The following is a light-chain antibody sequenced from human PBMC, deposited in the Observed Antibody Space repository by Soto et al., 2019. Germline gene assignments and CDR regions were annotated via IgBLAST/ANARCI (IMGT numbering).Light chain of an antibody. CDR1: SSDVGGYNY. Sequence: SALTQPASASGSPGQSITISCTGTSSDVGGYNYVSWYQQHPGKAPKLMIYEVSHRPSGVSNRFSGSKSGNTASLTISGLQAEDEADYYCSSYTSSSTLVFGGGTKVTVL. CDR2: EVS. J-gene: IGLJ3*02. V-gene: IGLV2-14*01. CDR3: SSYTSSSTLV.